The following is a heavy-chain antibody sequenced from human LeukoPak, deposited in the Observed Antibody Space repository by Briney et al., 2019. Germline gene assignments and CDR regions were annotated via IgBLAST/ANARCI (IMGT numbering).Heavy chain of an antibody. CDR1: CGSFSGYY. CDR2: INHSGST. Sequence: SETLSLTCAVYCGSFSGYYWSWIRQPPGKGLEWIGEINHSGSTNYNPSLKSRVTISVDTSKNQFSLKMSSVTAADTAVYYCARGALRKYYDSSGFNWFDPWGQGTLVTVSS. D-gene: IGHD3-22*01. V-gene: IGHV4-34*01. CDR3: ARGALRKYYDSSGFNWFDP. J-gene: IGHJ5*02.